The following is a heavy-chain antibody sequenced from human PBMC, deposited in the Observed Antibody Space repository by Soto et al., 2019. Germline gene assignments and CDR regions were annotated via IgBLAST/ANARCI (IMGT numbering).Heavy chain of an antibody. CDR2: IYHSGST. CDR1: GYSISSGYY. J-gene: IGHJ5*02. CDR3: ARGIGYYYDSSGYSNWFDP. D-gene: IGHD3-22*01. Sequence: ETLSLTGAVSGYSISSGYYWGWIRQPPVKGLEWIGSIYHSGSTYYNPSLKSRVTISVDTSKNQFPLKLSSATAADTAVYYCARGIGYYYDSSGYSNWFDPWGQGTLVTVSS. V-gene: IGHV4-38-2*01.